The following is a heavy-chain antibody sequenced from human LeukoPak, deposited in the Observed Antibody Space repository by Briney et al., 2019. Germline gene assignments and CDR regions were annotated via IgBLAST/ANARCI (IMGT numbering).Heavy chain of an antibody. D-gene: IGHD6-13*01. CDR2: ISGSGGST. Sequence: PGGSLRLSCAASGFTFDDYGMSWVRQAPGKGLEWVSVISGSGGSTYYAGSVKGRFTISRDNSKNTLYLQMNSLRAEDTAVYYCAKATRTIAAASTVDYWGQGTLVTVSS. CDR1: GFTFDDYG. V-gene: IGHV3-23*01. CDR3: AKATRTIAAASTVDY. J-gene: IGHJ4*02.